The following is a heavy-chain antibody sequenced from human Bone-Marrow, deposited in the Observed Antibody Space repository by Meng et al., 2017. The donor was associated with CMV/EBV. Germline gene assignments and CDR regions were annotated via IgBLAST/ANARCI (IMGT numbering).Heavy chain of an antibody. D-gene: IGHD3-22*01. V-gene: IGHV4-4*02. CDR1: GGSISSSNW. J-gene: IGHJ4*02. Sequence: SETLSLTCAVSGGSISSSNWWSGVRQPPGKGLERIGEIYHSGSTNYNPFLKSRVTISVDKSKNQFSLKLSSVTAADTAVYYCVILTYYDSSGYYQTQNYWGQGTLVTVSS. CDR3: VILTYYDSSGYYQTQNY. CDR2: IYHSGST.